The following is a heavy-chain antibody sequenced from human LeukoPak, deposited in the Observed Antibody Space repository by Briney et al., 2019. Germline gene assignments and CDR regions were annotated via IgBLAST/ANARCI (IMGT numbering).Heavy chain of an antibody. CDR1: GGSFSGYY. CDR2: INHSGST. D-gene: IGHD5-24*01. CDR3: ARRRWLQLFGFDY. Sequence: SETLSLTCAVYGGSFSGYYWSWIRQPPGKGLEWIGEINHSGSTNYNPSLKSRVTISVDTSKNQFSLKLSSVTAADTAVYYCARRRWLQLFGFDYWGQGTLVTVSS. V-gene: IGHV4-34*01. J-gene: IGHJ4*02.